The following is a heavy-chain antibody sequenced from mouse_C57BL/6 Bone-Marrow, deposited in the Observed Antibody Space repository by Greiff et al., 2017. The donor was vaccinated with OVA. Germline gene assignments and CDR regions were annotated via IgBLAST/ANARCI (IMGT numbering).Heavy chain of an antibody. CDR3: AREGAYYGSSVAWFAY. D-gene: IGHD1-1*01. CDR2: IYPGSGNT. Sequence: QVQLQQSGAELVRPGASVKLSCKASGYTFTDYYINWVKQRPGQGLEWIARIYPGSGNTYYNEKFKGKATLTAEKSSSTAYMQLSSLTSEDSAVYFCAREGAYYGSSVAWFAYWCQGTLVTVSA. V-gene: IGHV1-76*01. CDR1: GYTFTDYY. J-gene: IGHJ3*01.